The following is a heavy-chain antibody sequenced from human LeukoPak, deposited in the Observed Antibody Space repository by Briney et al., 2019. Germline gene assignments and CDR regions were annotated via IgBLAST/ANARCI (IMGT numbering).Heavy chain of an antibody. Sequence: SETLSLTCAVYGGSFSGYYWSWIRQPPGKGLEWIGEINHSGSTNYNPSLKSRVTISVDTSKNQFSLKLSSVTAADTAVYYCARSGYYVGYYFDYWGQGTLVTVSS. CDR2: INHSGST. J-gene: IGHJ4*02. CDR1: GGSFSGYY. V-gene: IGHV4-34*01. CDR3: ARSGYYVGYYFDY. D-gene: IGHD3-9*01.